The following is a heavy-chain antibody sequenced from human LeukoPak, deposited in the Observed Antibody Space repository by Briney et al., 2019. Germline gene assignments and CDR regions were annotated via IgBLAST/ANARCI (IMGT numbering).Heavy chain of an antibody. Sequence: GGTLRLSCAASGFILSNYNMNWVRQAPGQGLEWVSSISNRRNYTYYADSVKGRFTISRDNAKNSLYLKMNSLRAEDTAVYYCARDSSYYYGSGRPKWFDPWGQGTLVTVSS. V-gene: IGHV3-21*01. D-gene: IGHD3-10*01. CDR2: ISNRRNYT. CDR3: ARDSSYYYGSGRPKWFDP. CDR1: GFILSNYN. J-gene: IGHJ5*02.